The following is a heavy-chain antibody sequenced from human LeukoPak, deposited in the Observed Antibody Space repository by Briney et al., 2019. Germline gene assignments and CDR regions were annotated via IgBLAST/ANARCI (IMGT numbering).Heavy chain of an antibody. D-gene: IGHD3-22*01. CDR3: ARANYYDSSGPPSGLDY. J-gene: IGHJ4*02. CDR1: GGSISSGGYY. Sequence: PSETLSLTCTVSGGSISSGGYYWSWIRQHPGKGLEWIEYIYYSGSTYYNPSLKSRVTISVDTSKNQFSLKLSSVTAADTAVYYCARANYYDSSGPPSGLDYWGQGTLVTVSS. V-gene: IGHV4-31*03. CDR2: IYYSGST.